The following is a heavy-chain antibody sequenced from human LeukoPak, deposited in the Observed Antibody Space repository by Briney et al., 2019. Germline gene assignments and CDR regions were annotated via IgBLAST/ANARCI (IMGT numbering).Heavy chain of an antibody. J-gene: IGHJ4*02. CDR2: IGYDGSNK. D-gene: IGHD3-3*01. Sequence: QTGGSLRLSCAASGFTFSSYGMHWVRQAPGKGLEWVAFIGYDGSNKYYADSVKGRFTITRDNSKNTLYLQMNSLRAEDTAVYYCAKDLLDFWSGYVDYWGQGTLVTVSS. CDR3: AKDLLDFWSGYVDY. V-gene: IGHV3-30*02. CDR1: GFTFSSYG.